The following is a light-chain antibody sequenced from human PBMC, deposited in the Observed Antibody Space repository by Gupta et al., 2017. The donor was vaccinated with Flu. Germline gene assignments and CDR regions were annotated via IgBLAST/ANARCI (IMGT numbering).Light chain of an antibody. CDR3: QQYNNWLT. CDR1: QSVSNN. Sequence: EIVMTKSTATLSVSPGERVTLSCRASQSVSNNLAWYQQKPGQAPRLLIYGASTRATGIPARFSGSGSGTEFTLTISSLQSEDFVVYYCQQYNNWLTFGGGTKVEIK. J-gene: IGKJ4*01. CDR2: GAS. V-gene: IGKV3-15*01.